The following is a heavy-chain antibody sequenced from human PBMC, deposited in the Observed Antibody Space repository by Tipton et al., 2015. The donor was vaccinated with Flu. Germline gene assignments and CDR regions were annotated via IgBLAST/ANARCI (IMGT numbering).Heavy chain of an antibody. CDR1: GGSISSGSYY. CDR3: ARTMMGAFDI. CDR2: IYTSGST. Sequence: TLSLTCTVSGGSISSGSYYWSWIRQPAGKGLEWIGRIYTSGSTNYNPSLKSRVTISVDTSKNQFSLKLSSVTAADTAVYYCARTMMGAFDIWGQETMVTVSS. J-gene: IGHJ3*02. V-gene: IGHV4-61*02. D-gene: IGHD3-22*01.